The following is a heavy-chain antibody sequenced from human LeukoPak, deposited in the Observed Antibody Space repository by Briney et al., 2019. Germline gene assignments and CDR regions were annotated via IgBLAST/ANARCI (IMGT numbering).Heavy chain of an antibody. CDR1: GFTFSSYE. V-gene: IGHV3-48*03. CDR2: ISSSGSTI. D-gene: IGHD1-26*01. J-gene: IGHJ4*02. CDR3: ARDSGSYVNYFDY. Sequence: PGGSLRLSCAASGFTFSSYEMNWVRQAPGKGLEWVSYISSSGSTIYYADSVKGRFTISRDNTKNSLYLQMNSLRAEDTAVYYCARDSGSYVNYFDYWGQGTLVTVSS.